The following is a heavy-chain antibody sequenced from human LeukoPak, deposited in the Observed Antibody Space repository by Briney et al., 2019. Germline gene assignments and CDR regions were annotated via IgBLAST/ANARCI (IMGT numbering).Heavy chain of an antibody. CDR2: IKQDGSEK. CDR3: ARIGAAAYYFDY. J-gene: IGHJ4*02. CDR1: GFTFSSYW. Sequence: GGSLRLSCAASGFTFSSYWMSWVRQAPGKGLEWVANIKQDGSEKYYVDSVKGRFTISRDNAENSLYLQVNSLRAEDTAVYYCARIGAAAYYFDYWGQGTLVTVSS. V-gene: IGHV3-7*01.